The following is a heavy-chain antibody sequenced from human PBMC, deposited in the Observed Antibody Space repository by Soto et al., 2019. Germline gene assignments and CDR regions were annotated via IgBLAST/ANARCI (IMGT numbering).Heavy chain of an antibody. CDR1: GFTFSNYA. Sequence: EVLLLESGGDLVQPGGSLRLSCEVSGFTFSNYAMAWVRQAPGKGLEWVSGISGSGGSTFYADSVKGRFTVSRDNSKNTLYLQMNSLRAEDTAVYFCAKDFDYWGQGTLVTVSS. J-gene: IGHJ4*02. V-gene: IGHV3-23*01. CDR2: ISGSGGST. CDR3: AKDFDY.